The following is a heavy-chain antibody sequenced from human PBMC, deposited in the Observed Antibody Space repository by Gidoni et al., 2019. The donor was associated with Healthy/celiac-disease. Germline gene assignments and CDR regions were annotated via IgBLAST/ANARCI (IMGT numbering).Heavy chain of an antibody. CDR1: GATFSIYA. D-gene: IGHD4-17*01. Sequence: QVQLVQSGAEVQKPGSSVKVSCKASGATFSIYAISWVRQAPGQGLEWMGGIIPIFGTANYAQKFQGRVTITADESTSTAYMELSSLRSEDTAVYYCARAVWTTVTLYYYYGMDVWGQGTTVTVSS. J-gene: IGHJ6*02. CDR3: ARAVWTTVTLYYYYGMDV. V-gene: IGHV1-69*01. CDR2: IIPIFGTA.